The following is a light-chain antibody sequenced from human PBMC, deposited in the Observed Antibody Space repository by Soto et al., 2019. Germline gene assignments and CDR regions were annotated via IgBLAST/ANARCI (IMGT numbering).Light chain of an antibody. CDR3: QQYGSSPAQ. CDR2: GAS. CDR1: QTISSSY. Sequence: EIVLTQSPGTLSLSPGERVTLSCRASQTISSSYLAWYQQKPGQAPRLLIYGASSRAAGIPDRFSGSGSGTDFTLTISRLEPGDFAVYYCQQYGSSPAQFGGGTKVEIK. J-gene: IGKJ4*01. V-gene: IGKV3-20*01.